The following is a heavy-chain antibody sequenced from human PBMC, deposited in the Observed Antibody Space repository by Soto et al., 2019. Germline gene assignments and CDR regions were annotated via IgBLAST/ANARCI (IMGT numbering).Heavy chain of an antibody. V-gene: IGHV2-5*02. D-gene: IGHD5-18*01. CDR1: GFSLNTRGVG. J-gene: IGHJ4*02. CDR2: IYWDDDE. Sequence: QITLKESGPTLVKPTQTLTLTCTFSGFSLNTRGVGVGWIRQPPGKALEWLALIYWDDDEGYSPSLRSRLTITKDTPKNQVVLTMTNIDPVDSATYYCAHRPRGYSYHFDYWGQGTLVTVSS. CDR3: AHRPRGYSYHFDY.